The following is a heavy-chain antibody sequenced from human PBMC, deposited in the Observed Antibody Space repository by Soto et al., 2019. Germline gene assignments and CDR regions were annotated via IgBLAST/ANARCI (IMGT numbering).Heavy chain of an antibody. CDR3: AKTKDYGDYSYYFDY. CDR2: ISGSGGST. D-gene: IGHD4-17*01. CDR1: GFTFSSYA. V-gene: IGHV3-23*01. Sequence: GGSLRLSCAASGFTFSSYAMSWVRQAPGKGLEWVSAISGSGGSTYYADSVKGRFTISRDNSKNTLYLQMNSLRAEDTAVYYCAKTKDYGDYSYYFDYWGQGTLVTVSS. J-gene: IGHJ4*02.